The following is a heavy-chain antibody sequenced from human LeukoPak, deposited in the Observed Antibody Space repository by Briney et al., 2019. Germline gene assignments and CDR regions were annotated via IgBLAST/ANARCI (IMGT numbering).Heavy chain of an antibody. CDR3: AKVDFGWYQIDY. CDR2: IRYDGTSQ. Sequence: GGSLRLSCATSGFTLSIYGMHWVRQAPGKGLEWVAFIRYDGTSQYYTDSVKGRFTISRDNSMNTMYLQMNSLRVEDTAVYYCAKVDFGWYQIDYWGQGTLVTVSS. D-gene: IGHD6-19*01. CDR1: GFTLSIYG. V-gene: IGHV3-30*02. J-gene: IGHJ4*02.